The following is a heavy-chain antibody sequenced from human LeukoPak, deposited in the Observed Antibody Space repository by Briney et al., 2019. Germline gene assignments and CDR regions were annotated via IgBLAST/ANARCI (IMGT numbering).Heavy chain of an antibody. Sequence: SETLSLTCTVPGGSISSYYWSWIRQPPGKGPEWIGHIDYSGGTNYNPSLKSRVTISVDTSKNQFSLKLSSVTAADTAVYYCARDFTVAGTGAFDIWGQGTMVTVSS. J-gene: IGHJ3*02. CDR3: ARDFTVAGTGAFDI. V-gene: IGHV4-59*01. CDR1: GGSISSYY. CDR2: IDYSGGT. D-gene: IGHD6-19*01.